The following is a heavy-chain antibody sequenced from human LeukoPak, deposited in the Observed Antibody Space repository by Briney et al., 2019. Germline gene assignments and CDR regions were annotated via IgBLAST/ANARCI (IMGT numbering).Heavy chain of an antibody. CDR3: AKGSGWLLPQYFDF. V-gene: IGHV3-13*01. J-gene: IGHJ4*02. D-gene: IGHD2-21*01. CDR1: GFTFSSYD. CDR2: IGTAGDT. Sequence: GGSLRLSCAASGFTFSSYDMHWVRQATGKGLEWVSAIGTAGDTYYPGSVKGRFTISRDDSKNTLYLHMKSLRAEDTAVYYCAKGSGWLLPQYFDFWGQGTLVTVSS.